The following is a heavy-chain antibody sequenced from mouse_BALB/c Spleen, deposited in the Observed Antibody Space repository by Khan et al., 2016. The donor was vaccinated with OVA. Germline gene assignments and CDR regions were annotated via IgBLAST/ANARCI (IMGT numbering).Heavy chain of an antibody. CDR3: TRVEYAETMDY. D-gene: IGHD2-14*01. CDR1: GYTFTNNG. Sequence: QIQLVQSGPELKKPGETVKISCKASGYTFTNNGMNWVKQNPGKGLKWMGWINTYTGEPTYVDDFKGRFAFSLETSATTAYLQINNLKNEDTATHFCTRVEYAETMDYWGQGTSVTVSS. J-gene: IGHJ4*01. CDR2: INTYTGEP. V-gene: IGHV9-3-1*01.